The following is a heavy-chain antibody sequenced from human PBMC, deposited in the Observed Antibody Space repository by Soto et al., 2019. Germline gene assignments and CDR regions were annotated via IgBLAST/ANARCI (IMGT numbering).Heavy chain of an antibody. J-gene: IGHJ6*02. Sequence: SETLSLTCAVYDGSFSGYYWSWIRQPPRKGLEWIGEINHSGSTNYNPSLKSRVTMTTDTSTSTAYMELRSVRSDDTAVYYCARDRDTVTQYYYYGMAVWGQGTTVTGSS. V-gene: IGHV4-34*10. CDR2: INHSGST. CDR3: ARDRDTVTQYYYYGMAV. CDR1: DGSFSGYY. D-gene: IGHD4-4*01.